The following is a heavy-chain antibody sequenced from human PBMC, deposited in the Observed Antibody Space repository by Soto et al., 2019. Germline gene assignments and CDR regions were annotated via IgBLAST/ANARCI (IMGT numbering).Heavy chain of an antibody. J-gene: IGHJ4*02. CDR2: ISSTATYT. V-gene: IGHV3-11*06. CDR3: ARARLVVEGRSDY. Sequence: QVQLVESGGGLVKPGGSLRLSCAASGFSFSDYYMNWIRQAPGKGLEWLSYISSTATYTNYADSVRGRFTISRDSAKNSLYLDMNGLRAEDTAVYYCARARLVVEGRSDYWGQGTLVTVSS. D-gene: IGHD3-22*01. CDR1: GFSFSDYY.